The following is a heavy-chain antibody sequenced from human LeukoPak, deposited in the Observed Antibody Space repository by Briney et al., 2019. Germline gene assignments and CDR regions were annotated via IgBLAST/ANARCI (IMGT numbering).Heavy chain of an antibody. CDR1: GGSFSGYY. Sequence: SETLSLTCAVYGGSFSGYYWSWIRQPPGKGLEWIGEINHSGSTNYNPSLKSRVTISVDTSKNQFSLKLSSVTAADTAVYYCERVRNYVHYWGQGTLVTVSS. V-gene: IGHV4-34*01. J-gene: IGHJ4*02. CDR3: ERVRNYVHY. CDR2: INHSGST. D-gene: IGHD1-7*01.